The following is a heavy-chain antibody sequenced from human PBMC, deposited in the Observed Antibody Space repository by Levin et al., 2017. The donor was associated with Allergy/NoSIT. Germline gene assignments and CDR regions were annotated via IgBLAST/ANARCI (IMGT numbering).Heavy chain of an antibody. D-gene: IGHD4-17*01. CDR3: ARSRFTVTPFDY. V-gene: IGHV3-7*03. Sequence: PGESLKISCAASGFTFNNYWMSWVRQAPGKGLEWVTNIKQDGSEKYYVDSVKGRFTISRDNTKNSLYLQMNSLRAEDTAVYYCARSRFTVTPFDYWGQGTLVTVSS. J-gene: IGHJ4*02. CDR1: GFTFNNYW. CDR2: IKQDGSEK.